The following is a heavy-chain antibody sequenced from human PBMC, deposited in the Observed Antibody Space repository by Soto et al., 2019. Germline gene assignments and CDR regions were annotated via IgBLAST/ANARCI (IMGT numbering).Heavy chain of an antibody. CDR1: GSSISSYY. J-gene: IGHJ3*02. CDR2: IYYSGST. CDR3: ARPYSSGWYAAFDI. Sequence: PSEMLSLTCTVSGSSISSYYWSWIRQPPGKGLEWIGYIYYSGSTNYNPSLKSRVTISVDTSKNQFSLKLSSVTAADTAVYYCARPYSSGWYAAFDIWGQGTMVTVSS. D-gene: IGHD6-19*01. V-gene: IGHV4-59*08.